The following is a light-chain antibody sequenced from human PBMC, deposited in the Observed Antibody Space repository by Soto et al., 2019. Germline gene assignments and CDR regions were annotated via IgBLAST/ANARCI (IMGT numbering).Light chain of an antibody. CDR3: SSYTSSSTDV. CDR2: DVS. CDR1: SSDVDGYNY. V-gene: IGLV2-14*01. Sequence: QSALTQPASVSGSPGQSITISCTGTSSDVDGYNYVSWYQQHPGKAPKLMIYDVSNRPSGVSNRFSGSKSGNTASLTISGFQSEDEADYYCSSYTSSSTDVFGTGTKVTVL. J-gene: IGLJ1*01.